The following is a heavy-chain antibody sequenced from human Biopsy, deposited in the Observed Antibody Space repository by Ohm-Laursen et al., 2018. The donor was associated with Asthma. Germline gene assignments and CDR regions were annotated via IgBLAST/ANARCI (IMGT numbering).Heavy chain of an antibody. CDR2: ISYDGSIT. D-gene: IGHD2-15*01. CDR1: GFAFRSYA. Sequence: RSLRLSCAASGFAFRSYAMNWVRQAPGKGLEWVAVISYDGSITHYADSVKGRFTISRDNSKNTVYLDISSLRIEDTAVFYCGIVVAANPFQGDCWDQGTLVTVSS. CDR3: GIVVAANPFQGDC. J-gene: IGHJ4*02. V-gene: IGHV3-30*03.